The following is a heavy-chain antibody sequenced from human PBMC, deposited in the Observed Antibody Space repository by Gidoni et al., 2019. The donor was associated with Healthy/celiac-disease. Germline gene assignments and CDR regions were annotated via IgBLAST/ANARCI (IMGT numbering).Heavy chain of an antibody. CDR2: INTNSGGT. D-gene: IGHD5-12*01. CDR1: GDTYTGYY. CDR3: ACLVATIHHYAFDI. V-gene: IGHV1-2*02. J-gene: IGHJ3*02. Sequence: QLQLEQAWAEVTKPGASVESRCKATGDTYTGYYMHWVRQAPGQGLEWMRWINTNSGGTNYAQKFQGRVTMTRDTSISTAYMELSRLRSDDTAVYYCACLVATIHHYAFDIWGQGTMVTVSS.